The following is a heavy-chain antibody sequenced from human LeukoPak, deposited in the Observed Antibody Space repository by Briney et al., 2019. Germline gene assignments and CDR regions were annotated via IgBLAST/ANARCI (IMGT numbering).Heavy chain of an antibody. J-gene: IGHJ4*02. CDR2: IIPIFGTA. D-gene: IGHD7-27*01. CDR1: GGAFSSYA. Sequence: SVKVSCKASGGAFSSYAISWVRQAPGQGLEWMGRIIPIFGTANYAQKFQGRVTITTDESTSTAYMELSSLRSEDTAVYYCARDAETGEGYFDYWGQGTLVTVSS. CDR3: ARDAETGEGYFDY. V-gene: IGHV1-69*05.